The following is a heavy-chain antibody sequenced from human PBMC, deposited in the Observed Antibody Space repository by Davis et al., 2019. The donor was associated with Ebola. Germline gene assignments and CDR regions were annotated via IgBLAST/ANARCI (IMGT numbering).Heavy chain of an antibody. CDR1: GGSFSGYY. Sequence: PSETLSLTCAVYGGSFSGYYWSWIRQPPREGLEWIGSMSPNGNTYYNPSLKSRVTISVDTSKNQFSLKLSSMTAADTAVYYCARLPGYCTGGVCYGYYTMDVWGPGTTVTVSS. CDR2: MSPNGNT. J-gene: IGHJ6*02. CDR3: ARLPGYCTGGVCYGYYTMDV. D-gene: IGHD2-8*02. V-gene: IGHV4-34*01.